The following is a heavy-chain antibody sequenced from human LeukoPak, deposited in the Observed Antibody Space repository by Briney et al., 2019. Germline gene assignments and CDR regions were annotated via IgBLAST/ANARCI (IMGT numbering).Heavy chain of an antibody. V-gene: IGHV3-23*01. Sequence: PGGSLRLSCAASGFTLSNCAMSWVRQAPGKGLEWVSVISGSAGSTYYADSVRGRSTISRDNSRNTLFLQMNSLGDEDTAVYYCAKDMARYCSGGSCPRAFDYWGQGSLVTVSS. CDR1: GFTLSNCA. D-gene: IGHD2-15*01. CDR2: ISGSAGST. J-gene: IGHJ4*02. CDR3: AKDMARYCSGGSCPRAFDY.